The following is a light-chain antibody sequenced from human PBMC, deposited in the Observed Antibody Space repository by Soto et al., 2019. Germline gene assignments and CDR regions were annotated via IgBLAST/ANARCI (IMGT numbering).Light chain of an antibody. Sequence: QSALTQPRSVSGSPGQSVTISCTGTSSDVDGYNYVSWYQHHPGKAPKLMIYDVTERPSGVPDRFSGSKSGNTASLTISGLQAEDEADYYCCSYAGSYTWVFGGGTKLTVL. J-gene: IGLJ3*02. CDR2: DVT. CDR3: CSYAGSYTWV. CDR1: SSDVDGYNY. V-gene: IGLV2-11*01.